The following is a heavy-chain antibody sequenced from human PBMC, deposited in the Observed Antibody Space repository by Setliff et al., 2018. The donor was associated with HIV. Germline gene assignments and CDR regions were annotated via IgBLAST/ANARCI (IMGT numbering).Heavy chain of an antibody. V-gene: IGHV4-34*01. D-gene: IGHD1-7*01. Sequence: LSLTCAVYGGSVSGYYWSWIRQPPGKGLEWIGEIDHSGSTNYNPSLKSRVTISVDTSKNQFSLKLSSVTAADTAVYYCARDRSNWNYGKNYMDVWGKGTTVTVSS. CDR1: GGSVSGYY. J-gene: IGHJ6*03. CDR2: IDHSGST. CDR3: ARDRSNWNYGKNYMDV.